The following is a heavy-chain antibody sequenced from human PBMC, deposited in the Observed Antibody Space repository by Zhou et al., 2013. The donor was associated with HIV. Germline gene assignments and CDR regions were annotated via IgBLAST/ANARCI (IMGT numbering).Heavy chain of an antibody. J-gene: IGHJ4*02. CDR1: GGTFSSYA. D-gene: IGHD3-22*01. CDR2: IIPIFGTA. V-gene: IGHV1-69*13. CDR3: ARPSGGSGYYYGGGGFDY. Sequence: QVQLVQSGAEVKKPGSSVKVSCKASGGTFSSYAISWVRQAPGQGLEWMGRIIPIFGTANYAQKFQGRVTITADESTSTAYMELSSLRSEDTAVYYCARPSGGSGYYYGGGGFDYWGQGTLVTVSS.